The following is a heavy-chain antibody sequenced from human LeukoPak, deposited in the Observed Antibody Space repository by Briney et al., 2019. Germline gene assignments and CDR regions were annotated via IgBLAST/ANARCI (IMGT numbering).Heavy chain of an antibody. CDR1: GFTFSSYA. CDR3: AKLGVEYQLLSGLGYYYYMDV. V-gene: IGHV3-23*01. D-gene: IGHD2-2*01. J-gene: IGHJ6*03. Sequence: GGSLRLSCAASGFTFSSYAMSWVRQAPGKGLEGVSAISGSGGSTYYADSVKGGFTISRDNSKNTLYLQMNSLRAEDTAVYYCAKLGVEYQLLSGLGYYYYMDVWGKGTTVTVSS. CDR2: ISGSGGST.